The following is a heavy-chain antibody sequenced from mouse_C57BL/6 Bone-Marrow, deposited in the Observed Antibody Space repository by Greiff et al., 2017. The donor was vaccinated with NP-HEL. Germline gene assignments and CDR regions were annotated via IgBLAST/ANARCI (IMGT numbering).Heavy chain of an antibody. CDR3: ATYGSSSGGY. Sequence: VQLQQSGPELVKPGASVKISCKASGYSFTSYYIHWVKQRPGQGLEWIGWIYPGSGNTKYNEKFKGKATLTADTSSSTAYMQLSSLTSEDSAVYYGATYGSSSGGYWGQGTTLTVSS. CDR1: GYSFTSYY. D-gene: IGHD1-1*01. CDR2: IYPGSGNT. V-gene: IGHV1-66*01. J-gene: IGHJ2*01.